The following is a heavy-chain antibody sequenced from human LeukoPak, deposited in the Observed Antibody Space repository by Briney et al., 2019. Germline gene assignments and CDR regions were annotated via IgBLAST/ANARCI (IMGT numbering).Heavy chain of an antibody. CDR3: VRDDSGSVIRGVLHY. J-gene: IGHJ4*02. V-gene: IGHV3-33*01. CDR2: IYLDGSKI. CDR1: GFTLTSYA. Sequence: GGSLRLSCTASGFTLTSYAIHWVRQAPGKGLEWVSVIYLDGSKIYYADSVKGRFTLSRDNSKNTLYLQMNSLIAEDTAVYYCVRDDSGSVIRGVLHYWGQGALVTVSS. D-gene: IGHD3-10*01.